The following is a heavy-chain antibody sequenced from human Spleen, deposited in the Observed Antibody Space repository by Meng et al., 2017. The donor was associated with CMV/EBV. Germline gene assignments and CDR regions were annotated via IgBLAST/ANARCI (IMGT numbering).Heavy chain of an antibody. CDR3: ARERFDFWSAHFNYNYYGMDV. V-gene: IGHV3-7*01. CDR1: GFRFDNYW. D-gene: IGHD3-3*01. Sequence: GESLKISCAASGFRFDNYWMNWVRQAPGKGLEWVANIKHDGSEEIYVGSAKGRFTISRDNAKNSLYLQINSLRAKDTAIYYCARERFDFWSAHFNYNYYGMDVWGQGTTVTVSS. CDR2: IKHDGSEE. J-gene: IGHJ6*02.